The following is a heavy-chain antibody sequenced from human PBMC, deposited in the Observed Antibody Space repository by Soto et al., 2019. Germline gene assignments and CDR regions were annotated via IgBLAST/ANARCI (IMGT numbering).Heavy chain of an antibody. CDR3: ARGYRKYRSGWYTIYY. CDR2: MNPNSGNT. Sequence: ASVKVSCKASGYTFTSYDINWVRQATGQGLEWMGWMNPNSGNTGYAQKFQGRVTMTRNTSISTAYMELSSLRSEDTAVYYCARGYRKYRSGWYTIYYWGQGNLVTVSS. V-gene: IGHV1-8*01. CDR1: GYTFTSYD. D-gene: IGHD6-19*01. J-gene: IGHJ4*02.